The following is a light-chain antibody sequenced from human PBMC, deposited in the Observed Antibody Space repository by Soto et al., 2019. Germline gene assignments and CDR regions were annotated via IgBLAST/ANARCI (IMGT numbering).Light chain of an antibody. V-gene: IGKV3-20*01. J-gene: IGKJ1*01. CDR3: QQYNNWPQT. Sequence: ELVLTHSPGTLSLSPGERATLSCRASQRMSSNYLAWYQQKPDQAPRLLTYGTSSRATGIPDRFSGSGSGTDFTLTISSLQSEDFEVYYCQQYNNWPQTFGKGTK. CDR2: GTS. CDR1: QRMSSNY.